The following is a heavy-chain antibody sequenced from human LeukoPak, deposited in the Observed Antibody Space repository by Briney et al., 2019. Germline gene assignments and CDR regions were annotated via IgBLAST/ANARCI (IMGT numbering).Heavy chain of an antibody. CDR2: VYYSGST. Sequence: SETLSLTCTVSGGSISGSYYWSWIRQPPGKGLELIGYVYYSGSTNYNPSLESRITISVDTSKNQFSLKLISVSAADTAVYYCARLRYSSRWFRWDYWGQGTLVTVSS. D-gene: IGHD6-13*01. J-gene: IGHJ4*02. CDR3: ARLRYSSRWFRWDY. CDR1: GGSISGSYY. V-gene: IGHV4-59*08.